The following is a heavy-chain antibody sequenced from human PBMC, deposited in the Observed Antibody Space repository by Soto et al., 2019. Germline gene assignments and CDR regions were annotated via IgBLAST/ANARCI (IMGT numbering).Heavy chain of an antibody. D-gene: IGHD3-9*01. CDR3: ASGGGILTGYHLNYFDY. CDR2: ISYDGSNK. CDR1: GFTFSSYG. V-gene: IGHV3-30*03. Sequence: GGSLRLSCAASGFTFSSYGMHWVRQAPGKGLEWVAVISYDGSNKYYADSVKGRFTISRDNSKNTLYLQMNSLRAEDTAVYYCASGGGILTGYHLNYFDYWGQGTLVTVSS. J-gene: IGHJ4*02.